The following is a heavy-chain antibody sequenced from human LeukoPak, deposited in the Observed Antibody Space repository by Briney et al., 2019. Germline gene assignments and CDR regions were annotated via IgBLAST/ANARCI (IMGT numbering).Heavy chain of an antibody. Sequence: SETLSLTCTVSGGSISSSSYYWGWIRQPPGKGLEWIGSIYYSGSTYYNPSLNSRVTISVDTSKNQFSLKLSSVTAADTAVYYCARHGPGDYSNPFPYWGQGTLVTVSS. D-gene: IGHD4-11*01. J-gene: IGHJ4*02. V-gene: IGHV4-39*01. CDR1: GGSISSSSYY. CDR2: IYYSGST. CDR3: ARHGPGDYSNPFPY.